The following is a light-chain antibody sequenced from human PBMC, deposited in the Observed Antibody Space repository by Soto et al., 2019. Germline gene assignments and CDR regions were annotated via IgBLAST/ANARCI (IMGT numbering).Light chain of an antibody. Sequence: DIRLTQSPSFLSASVGERVTITCRASQGISSFLAWYQQKPGKAPKLLIYAASTLQSGVPSRFSGSGSGTDFTLTISSLQPEDFATYSCQQLKDYPLTFGGGTKVEIK. CDR2: AAS. J-gene: IGKJ4*01. CDR3: QQLKDYPLT. V-gene: IGKV1-9*01. CDR1: QGISSF.